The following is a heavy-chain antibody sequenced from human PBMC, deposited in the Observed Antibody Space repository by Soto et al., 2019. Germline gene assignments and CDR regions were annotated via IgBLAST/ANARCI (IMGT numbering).Heavy chain of an antibody. J-gene: IGHJ5*02. Sequence: TLSLTCTVSGGSISSGDYYWSWIRQPPGKGLEWIGYIYYSGSTYYNPSLKSRVTISVDTSKNQFSLKLSSVTAADTAVYYCARDLRMTTVTDWFDPWGQGTLVTVSS. V-gene: IGHV4-30-4*01. D-gene: IGHD4-4*01. CDR2: IYYSGST. CDR1: GGSISSGDYY. CDR3: ARDLRMTTVTDWFDP.